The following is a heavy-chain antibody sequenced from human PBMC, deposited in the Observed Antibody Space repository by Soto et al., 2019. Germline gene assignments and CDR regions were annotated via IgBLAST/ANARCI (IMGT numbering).Heavy chain of an antibody. CDR2: VWPGGDGT. CDR3: AREALTGYRDFDY. J-gene: IGHJ4*02. V-gene: IGHV1-46*02. Sequence: QVHLVQSGAEVKEPGASMKVSCKASGFTFNTYFMHWVRQAPGRGLEWMGMVWPGGDGTSYAQSFQSRVTMTRDTSTSTLYMELTSVRSEDTAVYYCAREALTGYRDFDYWGQGSLVTVSS. D-gene: IGHD3-9*01. CDR1: GFTFNTYF.